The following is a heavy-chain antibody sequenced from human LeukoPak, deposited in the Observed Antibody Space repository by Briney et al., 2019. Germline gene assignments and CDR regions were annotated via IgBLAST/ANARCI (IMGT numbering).Heavy chain of an antibody. CDR1: GYTFTGYY. D-gene: IGHD3-9*01. Sequence: ASVKVSCKASGYTFTGYYMHWVRQAPGQGLEWMGWISAYNGNTNYAQKLQGRVTMTTDTSTSTAYMELRSLRSDDTAVYYCARDERYFVLWGQGTLVTVSS. CDR2: ISAYNGNT. J-gene: IGHJ4*02. CDR3: ARDERYFVL. V-gene: IGHV1-18*04.